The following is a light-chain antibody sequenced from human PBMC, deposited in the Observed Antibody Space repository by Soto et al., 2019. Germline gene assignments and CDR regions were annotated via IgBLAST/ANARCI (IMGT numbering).Light chain of an antibody. CDR3: QQYGSSPWT. CDR1: QSLSSSY. Sequence: EIVLTQSPGTLSLSPGERAALSCRASQSLSSSYLAWYQQQPGQAPRLPIYAASSRATGIPDRFSGSGSGTAFTLTIARLEPEDFAVYYCQQYGSSPWTFGQGTKVDIK. J-gene: IGKJ1*01. CDR2: AAS. V-gene: IGKV3-20*01.